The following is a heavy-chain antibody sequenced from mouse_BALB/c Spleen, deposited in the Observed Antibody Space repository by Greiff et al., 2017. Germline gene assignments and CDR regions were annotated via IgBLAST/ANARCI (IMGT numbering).Heavy chain of an antibody. D-gene: IGHD2-4*01. CDR3: ARHGYDYDLYAMDY. CDR2: ISSGGGST. Sequence: EVKLMESGGGLVKPGGSLKLSCAASGFAFSSYDMSWVRQTPEKRLEWVAYISSGGGSTYYPDTVKGRFTISRDNAKNTLYLQMSSLKSEDTAMYYCARHGYDYDLYAMDYWGQGTSVTVSS. CDR1: GFAFSSYD. J-gene: IGHJ4*01. V-gene: IGHV5-12-1*01.